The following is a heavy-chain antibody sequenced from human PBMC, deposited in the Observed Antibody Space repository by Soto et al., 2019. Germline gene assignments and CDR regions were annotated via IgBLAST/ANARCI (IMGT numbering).Heavy chain of an antibody. CDR3: ARHEVADFYGSGTPGPSFDY. Sequence: GGSLRLSCAASGFTFSSYAMSWVRQAPGKGLEWVSAISGSGGSTYYADSVKGRFTISRDTSKNQFSLKLSSVTAADTAVYYCARHEVADFYGSGTPGPSFDYWGQGTLVTVSS. D-gene: IGHD3-10*01. V-gene: IGHV3-23*01. CDR2: ISGSGGST. CDR1: GFTFSSYA. J-gene: IGHJ4*02.